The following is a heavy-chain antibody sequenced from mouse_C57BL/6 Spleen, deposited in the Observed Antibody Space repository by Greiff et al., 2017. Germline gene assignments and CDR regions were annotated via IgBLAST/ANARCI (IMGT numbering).Heavy chain of an antibody. CDR2: IYPRSGNT. J-gene: IGHJ4*01. V-gene: IGHV1-81*01. CDR1: GYTFTSYG. CDR3: ASKESSYEYYAMDY. Sequence: QVQLQQSGAELARPGASVKLSCKASGYTFTSYGISWVKQRTGQGLEWIGEIYPRSGNTYYNEKFKGKATLTADKSSSTAYMELRSLTSEDSAVYFCASKESSYEYYAMDYGGQGTSVTVSS. D-gene: IGHD1-1*01.